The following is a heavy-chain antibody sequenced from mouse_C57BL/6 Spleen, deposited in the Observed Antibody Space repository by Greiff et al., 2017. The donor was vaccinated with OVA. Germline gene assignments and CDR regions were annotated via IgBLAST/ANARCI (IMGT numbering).Heavy chain of an antibody. Sequence: EVHLVESGGGLVKPGGSLKLSCAASGFTFSDYGMHWVRQAPEKGLEWVAYISSGSSTIYYADTVKGRFTISRDNAKNTLFLQMTSLKSEDTAMYYCARLGYEGAMDYWGQGTSVTVSS. D-gene: IGHD2-2*01. CDR3: ARLGYEGAMDY. V-gene: IGHV5-17*01. J-gene: IGHJ4*01. CDR2: ISSGSSTI. CDR1: GFTFSDYG.